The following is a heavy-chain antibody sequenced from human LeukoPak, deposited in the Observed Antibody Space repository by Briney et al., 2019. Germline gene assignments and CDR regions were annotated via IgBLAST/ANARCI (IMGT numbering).Heavy chain of an antibody. D-gene: IGHD2-2*01. CDR3: ASSSQLPPSWYFDY. CDR2: MNPNSGNT. CDR1: GYTFTSYG. V-gene: IGHV1-8*03. Sequence: ASVKVSCKASGYTFTSYGISWVRQAPGQGLEWMGWMNPNSGNTGYAQKFQGRVTITRNTSISTAYMELSSLRSEDTAVYYCASSSQLPPSWYFDYWGQGTLVTVSS. J-gene: IGHJ4*02.